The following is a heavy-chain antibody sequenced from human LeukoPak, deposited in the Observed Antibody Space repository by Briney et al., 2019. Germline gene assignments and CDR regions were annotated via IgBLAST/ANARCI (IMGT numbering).Heavy chain of an antibody. D-gene: IGHD5-24*01. CDR2: IYYSGST. V-gene: IGHV4-59*01. J-gene: IGHJ6*03. CDR1: GGSTSSYY. Sequence: SETLSLTCTVSGGSTSSYYWSWIRQPPGKGLEWIGYIYYSGSTNYNPSLKSRVTISLDTSKNQFSLKLSSVTAADTAVYYCAREERVYYYYMDVWGKGTTVTVSS. CDR3: AREERVYYYYMDV.